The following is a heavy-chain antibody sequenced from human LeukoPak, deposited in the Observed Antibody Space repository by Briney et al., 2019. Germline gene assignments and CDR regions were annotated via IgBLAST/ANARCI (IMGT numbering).Heavy chain of an antibody. J-gene: IGHJ3*02. CDR1: GGSFSGYY. V-gene: IGHV4-34*01. CDR3: ARGDGYCSSTSCCGPRAFDI. CDR2: FNHSGST. D-gene: IGHD2-2*03. Sequence: SETLSLTCAVYGGSFSGYYWSWIRKPPGKGLEWIGEFNHSGSTNYNPSLKSRVTISVDTSKNQFSLKLSSVTAADTAVYYCARGDGYCSSTSCCGPRAFDIWGQGTMVTVSS.